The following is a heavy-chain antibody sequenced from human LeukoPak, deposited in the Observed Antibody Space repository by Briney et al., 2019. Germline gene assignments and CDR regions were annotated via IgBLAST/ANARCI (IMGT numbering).Heavy chain of an antibody. D-gene: IGHD5-18*01. V-gene: IGHV3-11*04. CDR3: ARAERGYSYGYYFDY. CDR2: ISSSGSTI. Sequence: GGSLRLSCAASGFTFSDYYMSWIRQAPGKGLEWVSSISSSGSTIYYADSVKGRFTISRDNAKNSLYLQMNSLRAEDTAVYYCARAERGYSYGYYFDYWGQGTLVTISS. CDR1: GFTFSDYY. J-gene: IGHJ4*02.